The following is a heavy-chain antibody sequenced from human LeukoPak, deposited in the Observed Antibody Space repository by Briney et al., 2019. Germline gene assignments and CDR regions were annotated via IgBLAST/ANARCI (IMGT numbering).Heavy chain of an antibody. J-gene: IGHJ4*02. CDR3: AKKGYSSGWRDSYYFDY. CDR1: GFAVSSNY. Sequence: GGSLRLSCAASGFAVSSNYMSWVRQAPGKGLEWVAFIRSDGSNKYYADSVKGRFTISRDNSKLYLQMNSLRAEDTAVYYCAKKGYSSGWRDSYYFDYWGQGTLVTVSS. CDR2: IRSDGSNK. D-gene: IGHD6-19*01. V-gene: IGHV3-30*02.